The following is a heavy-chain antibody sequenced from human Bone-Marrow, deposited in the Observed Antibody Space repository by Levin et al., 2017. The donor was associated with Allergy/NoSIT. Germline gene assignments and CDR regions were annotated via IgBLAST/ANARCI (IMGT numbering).Heavy chain of an antibody. CDR2: ISYDGSNK. Sequence: LTCAASGFTFSSYAMHWVRQAPGKGLEWVAVISYDGSNKYYADSVKGRFTISRDNSKNTLYLQMNSLRAEDTAVYYCACEYRNAPDLGAFDPWGQGTLVTVSS. CDR3: ACEYRNAPDLGAFDP. CDR1: GFTFSSYA. V-gene: IGHV3-30-3*01. D-gene: IGHD1-1*01. J-gene: IGHJ5*02.